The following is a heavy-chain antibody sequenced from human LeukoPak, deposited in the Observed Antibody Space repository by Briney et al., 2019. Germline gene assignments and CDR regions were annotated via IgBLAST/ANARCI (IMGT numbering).Heavy chain of an antibody. Sequence: GGSLRLSCAASGFTFSSYSMNWVRQAPGKGLEWVSGINWNGGSTGYADSVKGRFTISRDNAKNSLYLQMNSLRAEDTALYYCVKEPHYYDRSGYFWGQGTLVTVSS. CDR1: GFTFSSYS. D-gene: IGHD3-22*01. J-gene: IGHJ4*02. CDR3: VKEPHYYDRSGYF. V-gene: IGHV3-20*04. CDR2: INWNGGST.